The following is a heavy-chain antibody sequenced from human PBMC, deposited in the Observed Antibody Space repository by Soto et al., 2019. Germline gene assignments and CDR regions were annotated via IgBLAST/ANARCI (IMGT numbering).Heavy chain of an antibody. CDR2: INHSGST. CDR1: GGSFSGSY. V-gene: IGHV4-34*01. CDR3: ASSSLYGMDV. Sequence: SETRSLTCAVYGGSFSGSYWSWFRQPPGKGLEWIGEINHSGSTNYNPSLKSRLIISIDTSKNQFSLKVGSVTAADTAVYYCASSSLYGMDVWGQGTTVTVSS. J-gene: IGHJ6*02.